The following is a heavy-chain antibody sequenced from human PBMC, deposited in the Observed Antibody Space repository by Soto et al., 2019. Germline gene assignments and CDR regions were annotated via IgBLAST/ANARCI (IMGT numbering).Heavy chain of an antibody. Sequence: SETLSLTCTVSGGSISSSSYYWGWIRQPPGKGLEWIGSIYYSGSTYYNPSLKSRVTISVDTSKNQFSLKLSSVTAADTAVYYCAGSRDGYNGWFDPWGQGTLVTVSS. CDR1: GGSISSSSYY. J-gene: IGHJ5*02. CDR2: IYYSGST. V-gene: IGHV4-39*01. D-gene: IGHD5-12*01. CDR3: AGSRDGYNGWFDP.